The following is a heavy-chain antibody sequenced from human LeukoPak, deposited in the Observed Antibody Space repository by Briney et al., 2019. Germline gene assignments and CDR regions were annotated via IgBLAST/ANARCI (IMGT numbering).Heavy chain of an antibody. V-gene: IGHV5-51*01. J-gene: IGHJ6*02. D-gene: IGHD2-2*01. CDR1: GYSFTSYW. CDR3: ARLPGQLLPYYYYGMDV. Sequence: GESLKISCKGSGYSFTSYWIGWVRQMPGKGLEWMGIIYPGDSDTRYSPSFQGQVTISADKSISTAYLQWSSLKASDTAMYYCARLPGQLLPYYYYGMDVWGQGTTVTVSS. CDR2: IYPGDSDT.